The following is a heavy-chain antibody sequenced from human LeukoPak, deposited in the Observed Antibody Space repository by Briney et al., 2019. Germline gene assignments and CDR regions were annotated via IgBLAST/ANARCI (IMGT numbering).Heavy chain of an antibody. Sequence: SETLSLTCAVYGGSFSGYYWSWIRQPPGKGLEWIGEINHSGSTNYNPSLKSRVTISVDTSKNQFSLKLSSVTAADTAVYYCARLPDDYGDYEDYWGQGTLVTVSS. J-gene: IGHJ4*02. CDR3: ARLPDDYGDYEDY. V-gene: IGHV4-34*01. CDR1: GGSFSGYY. D-gene: IGHD4-17*01. CDR2: INHSGST.